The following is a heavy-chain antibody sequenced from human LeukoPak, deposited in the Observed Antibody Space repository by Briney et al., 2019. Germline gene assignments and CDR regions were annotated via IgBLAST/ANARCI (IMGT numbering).Heavy chain of an antibody. CDR2: ISAYIGNT. J-gene: IGHJ3*02. CDR1: GYTFTSYG. CDR3: ARDYPYYYDSSGYYSTRGDAFDI. Sequence: ASVKASCKASGYTFTSYGISWVRQSPGQGLEWMGWISAYIGNTNHAQNLQGRATMATETSTSTAYMELRSLRSADTAVYYCARDYPYYYDSSGYYSTRGDAFDIWGEGTMVTVSS. D-gene: IGHD3-22*01. V-gene: IGHV1-18*01.